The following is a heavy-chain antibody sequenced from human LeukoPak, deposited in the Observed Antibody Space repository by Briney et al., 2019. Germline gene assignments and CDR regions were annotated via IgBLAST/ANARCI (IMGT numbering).Heavy chain of an antibody. J-gene: IGHJ4*02. V-gene: IGHV3-23*01. CDR1: GFTFSSYG. D-gene: IGHD6-13*01. CDR3: AKDSSWYSSSWLFDY. CDR2: ISGSGGST. Sequence: GGSLRLSCAASGFTFSSYGMSWVRQAPGKGLGWVSAISGSGGSTYYADSVKGRFTISRDNSKNTLYLQMNSLRAEDTAVYYCAKDSSWYSSSWLFDYWGQGTLVTVSS.